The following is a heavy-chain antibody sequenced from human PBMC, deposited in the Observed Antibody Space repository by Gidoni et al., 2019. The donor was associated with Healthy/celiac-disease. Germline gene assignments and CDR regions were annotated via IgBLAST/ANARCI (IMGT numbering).Heavy chain of an antibody. D-gene: IGHD2-2*01. J-gene: IGHJ5*02. CDR2: IYYRGST. Sequence: LQLQESGTGLVKPSETLSLPCTDPGGSISSSSYYWGWIRQPPANGLEWIGSIYYRGSTYSNPSLKSRVTIAVDTSKNQFSLKLSSVTAADTAVYYCARHIGPSRVVVPAAIGFDPWGQGTLVTVSS. CDR3: ARHIGPSRVVVPAAIGFDP. CDR1: GGSISSSSYY. V-gene: IGHV4-39*01.